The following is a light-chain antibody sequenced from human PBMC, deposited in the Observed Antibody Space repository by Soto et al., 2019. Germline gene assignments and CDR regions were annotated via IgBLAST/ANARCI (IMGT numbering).Light chain of an antibody. CDR2: AAS. V-gene: IGKV3-15*01. J-gene: IGKJ1*01. Sequence: VMTQSPATLSVSPGDTATLSCRASQSLGSNLGWYQQKPGQAPRLLIFAASTRATGVPARISGSGSATEFSLTISSLQSEDFAVYFCQQYNDWPLTFGQGTKVEIK. CDR3: QQYNDWPLT. CDR1: QSLGSN.